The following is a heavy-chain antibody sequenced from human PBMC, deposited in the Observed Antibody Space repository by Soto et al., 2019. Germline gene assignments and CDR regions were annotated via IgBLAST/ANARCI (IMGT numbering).Heavy chain of an antibody. J-gene: IGHJ6*02. Sequence: QVQLVQSGAEVKKPGSSVKVSCKASGGTFSSYAISWVRQAPGQGLEWMGGIIPLFGTANYAQKFQGRVTITADESTSTAYMELSSLRSEDTAGYYCASAPHLTGPTPEGSLWYYYYYGMDVWGQGTTVTVSS. CDR2: IIPLFGTA. V-gene: IGHV1-69*01. CDR1: GGTFSSYA. D-gene: IGHD1-7*01. CDR3: ASAPHLTGPTPEGSLWYYYYYGMDV.